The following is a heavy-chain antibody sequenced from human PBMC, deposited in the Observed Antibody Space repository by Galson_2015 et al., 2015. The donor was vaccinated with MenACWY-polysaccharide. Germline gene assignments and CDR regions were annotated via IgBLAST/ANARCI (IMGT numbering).Heavy chain of an antibody. J-gene: IGHJ5*02. CDR3: ARGQKTLGP. V-gene: IGHV3-7*04. CDR2: IKEDGSEK. Sequence: SLRLSCAASGFTFSTYWMNWVRQAPGKGLEWVANIKEDGSEKYYVDSVKGRFTISRDNAKNSLHLQMNSLRAEDTAVYYCARGQKTLGPWGQGTLVTVSS. CDR1: GFTFSTYW.